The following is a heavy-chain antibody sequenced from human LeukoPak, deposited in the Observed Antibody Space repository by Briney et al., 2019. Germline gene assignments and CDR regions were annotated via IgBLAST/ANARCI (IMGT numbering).Heavy chain of an antibody. D-gene: IGHD3-3*01. CDR2: MNPNSGNT. CDR1: GYTFTSYD. V-gene: IGHV1-8*01. J-gene: IGHJ6*03. CDR3: ASSPILEFYYYYYMDV. Sequence: GASVEVSCKASGYTFTSYDINWVRQATGQGLEWMGWMNPNSGNTGYAQKFQGRVTMTRNTSISTAYMELSSLRSEDTAVYYCASSPILEFYYYYYMDVWGKGTTVTVSS.